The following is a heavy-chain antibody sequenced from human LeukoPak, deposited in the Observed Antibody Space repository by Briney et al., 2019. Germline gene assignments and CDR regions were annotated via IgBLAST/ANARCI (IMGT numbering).Heavy chain of an antibody. J-gene: IGHJ4*02. D-gene: IGHD2-2*01. CDR2: ISGSSGII. V-gene: IGHV3-48*04. CDR1: GFTFNTYT. Sequence: GGSLRLSCAASGFTFNTYTMNWLRQGPGKGLEWVSYISGSSGIIDYADSVRGRFTISRDTSKNTLYLEMNSLRAEDTAIYYCARDGQQSSPYAYDYWGQGTLVTVSS. CDR3: ARDGQQSSPYAYDY.